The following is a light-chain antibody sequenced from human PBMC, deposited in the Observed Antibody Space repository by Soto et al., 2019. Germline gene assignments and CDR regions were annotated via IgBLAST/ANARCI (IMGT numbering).Light chain of an antibody. CDR2: GAS. V-gene: IGKV3D-20*02. Sequence: VLTQSPVTLSLSPGERATLSCRAIQAVLNNYLAWFQQKPGQAPRLLIYGASTRATGIPARFSGSGSGTEFTLTISSLQSEDFAVYYCQERTGWPPWTFGQGTKVDIK. CDR1: QAVLNNY. J-gene: IGKJ1*01. CDR3: QERTGWPPWT.